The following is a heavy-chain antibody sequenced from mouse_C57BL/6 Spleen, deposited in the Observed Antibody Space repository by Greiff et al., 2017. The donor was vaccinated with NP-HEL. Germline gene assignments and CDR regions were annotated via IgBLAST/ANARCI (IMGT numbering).Heavy chain of an antibody. CDR2: INYDGSST. V-gene: IGHV5-16*01. CDR3: ARDVRGDYDERDWYFDV. Sequence: EVMLVESEGGLVQPGSSMKLSCTASGFTFSDYYMAWVRQVPEKGLEWVANINYDGSSTYYLDSLKSRFIISRDNAKNIRYLQMSSLKSEDTATYYCARDVRGDYDERDWYFDVWGTGTTVTVSS. D-gene: IGHD2-4*01. J-gene: IGHJ1*03. CDR1: GFTFSDYY.